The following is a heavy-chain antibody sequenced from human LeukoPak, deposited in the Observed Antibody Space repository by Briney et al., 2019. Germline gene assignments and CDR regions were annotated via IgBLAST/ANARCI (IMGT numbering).Heavy chain of an antibody. Sequence: GGSLRLSCVASGFNFNHAWMAWGRQVPGKGLEWVGRIKSKSDGETIDLAAPVRGRFTLSRDESKRMVFLEMNSLKTEDTAVYYCVGRPWNFDYWGQGTLVTVSS. CDR2: IKSKSDGETI. D-gene: IGHD1-1*01. CDR1: GFNFNHAW. CDR3: VGRPWNFDY. V-gene: IGHV3-15*01. J-gene: IGHJ4*02.